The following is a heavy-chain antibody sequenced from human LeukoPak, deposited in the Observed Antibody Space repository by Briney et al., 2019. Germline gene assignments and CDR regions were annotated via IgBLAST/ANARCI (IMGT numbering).Heavy chain of an antibody. CDR1: GGSISSYY. CDR2: IYYSGST. J-gene: IGHJ4*02. CDR3: ARVTGYMIEDYFDY. Sequence: SETLSLTCTVSGGSISSYYWSWIRQSPGKGLEWIGYIYYSGSTNYNSSVESRVTISLDTSKNHFSLKLSSVTAADTAVYYCARVTGYMIEDYFDYWGQGTLLTVSS. V-gene: IGHV4-59*01. D-gene: IGHD3-9*01.